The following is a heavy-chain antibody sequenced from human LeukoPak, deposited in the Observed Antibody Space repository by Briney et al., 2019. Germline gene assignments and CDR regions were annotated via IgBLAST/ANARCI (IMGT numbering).Heavy chain of an antibody. CDR3: AREILAPGKTHDY. V-gene: IGHV3-53*01. CDR2: IYSGGYT. J-gene: IGHJ4*02. Sequence: GGSLRLSCAASGFTVSSNYMSWVRQAPGKGLEWVSVIYSGGYTYYADSVKGRFTISRDNAKNTLFLQMNSLSAEDTALYYCAREILAPGKTHDYWGQGTLVTVSS. CDR1: GFTVSSNY.